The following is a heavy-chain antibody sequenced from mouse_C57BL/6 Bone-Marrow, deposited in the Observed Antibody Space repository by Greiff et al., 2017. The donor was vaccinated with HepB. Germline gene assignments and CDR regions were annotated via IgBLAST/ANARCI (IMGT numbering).Heavy chain of an antibody. CDR1: GFTFSSYA. V-gene: IGHV5-4*03. CDR3: ARSNPGY. Sequence: DVKLVESGGGLVKPGGSLKLSCAASGFTFSSYAMSWVRQTPEKRLEWVATISDGGSYTYYPDNVKGRFTISRDNAKNNLYLQMSHLKSEDTAMYYCARSNPGYWGQGTLVTVSA. CDR2: ISDGGSYT. J-gene: IGHJ3*01. D-gene: IGHD4-1*01.